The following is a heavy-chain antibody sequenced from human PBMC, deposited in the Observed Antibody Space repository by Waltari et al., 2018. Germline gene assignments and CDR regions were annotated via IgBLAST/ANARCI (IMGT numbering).Heavy chain of an antibody. CDR3: ARDYCNGGSCFFYYMDV. J-gene: IGHJ6*03. CDR1: GYTFTDYR. D-gene: IGHD2-15*01. CDR2: IYPDSGVS. V-gene: IGHV1-2*04. Sequence: QVQLMQSGAEVKRPGASVKVSCKASGYTFTDYRMHWVRQAPGQGLEWMGWIYPDSGVSKYAQKFQGWVTMSRDTSISTAYMELNRLRSDDTAVYYCARDYCNGGSCFFYYMDVWGKGTTVTVSS.